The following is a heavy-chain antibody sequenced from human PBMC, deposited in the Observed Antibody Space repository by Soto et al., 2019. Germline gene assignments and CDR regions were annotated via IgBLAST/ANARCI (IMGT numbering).Heavy chain of an antibody. Sequence: GASVKVSCKASGYTFTGYYMHWVRQAPGQGLEWMGWINPNSGGTNYAQKFQGRVTMTRDTSIGTAYMELSRLSSDDTAVYYCARVNVVVVAATREYYFDYWGQGTLVTVSS. CDR3: ARVNVVVVAATREYYFDY. D-gene: IGHD2-15*01. J-gene: IGHJ4*02. V-gene: IGHV1-2*02. CDR1: GYTFTGYY. CDR2: INPNSGGT.